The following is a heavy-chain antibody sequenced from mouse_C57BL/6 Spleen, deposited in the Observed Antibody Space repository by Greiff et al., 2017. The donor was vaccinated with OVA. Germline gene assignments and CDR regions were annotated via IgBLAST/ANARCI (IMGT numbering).Heavy chain of an antibody. CDR3: ARAGFTTVVTPDY. V-gene: IGHV1-7*01. CDR2: INPSSGYT. CDR1: GYTFTSYW. Sequence: VQLQQSGAELAKPGASVKLSCKASGYTFTSYWMHWVKQRPGQGLEWIGYINPSSGYTKYNQKFKDKATLTADKSSRTAYMQLSSLTYEDSAVYYCARAGFTTVVTPDYWGQGTTLTVSS. D-gene: IGHD1-1*01. J-gene: IGHJ2*01.